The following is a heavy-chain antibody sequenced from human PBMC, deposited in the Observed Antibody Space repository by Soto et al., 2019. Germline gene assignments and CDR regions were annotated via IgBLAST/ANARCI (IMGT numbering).Heavy chain of an antibody. D-gene: IGHD2-2*01. CDR1: GGSISSSHYY. Sequence: QLQLQESGPGLVKPSETLSLTCTVSGGSISSSHYYRGWIRQPPGKGLEWIGSVYDSGSTYYNPSLESRVTISVDTSKNQFSLKLRSVTAADTAVYYCARGTRHVFSSIDYWGQGSLVTVSS. CDR3: ARGTRHVFSSIDY. CDR2: VYDSGST. J-gene: IGHJ4*02. V-gene: IGHV4-39*01.